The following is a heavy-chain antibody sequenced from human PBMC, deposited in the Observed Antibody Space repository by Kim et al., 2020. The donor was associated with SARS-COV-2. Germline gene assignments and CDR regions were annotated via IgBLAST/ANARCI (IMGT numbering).Heavy chain of an antibody. CDR3: ARDRDSSGYYRNGFDP. CDR1: GGSISSYY. D-gene: IGHD3-22*01. J-gene: IGHJ5*02. CDR2: IYYSGST. V-gene: IGHV4-59*01. Sequence: SETLSLTCTVSGGSISSYYWSWIRQPPGKGLEWIGYIYYSGSTNYNPSLKSRVTISVDTSKNQFSLKLSSVTAADTAVYYCARDRDSSGYYRNGFDPWGQGTLVTVSS.